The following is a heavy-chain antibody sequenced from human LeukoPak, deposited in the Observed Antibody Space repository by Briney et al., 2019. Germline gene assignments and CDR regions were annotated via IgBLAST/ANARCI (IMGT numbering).Heavy chain of an antibody. V-gene: IGHV3-74*01. CDR1: GFTFAGYW. CDR3: AKGVPNEAFDY. CDR2: INTDGSTT. J-gene: IGHJ4*02. Sequence: GGSLRLSCAASGFTFAGYWMHWVRQAPGKGLVWVSRINTDGSTTRYADSVKGRFTISRDNSKNTLYLQMNSLRAEDTAVYYCAKGVPNEAFDYWGQGTLVTVSS. D-gene: IGHD1-1*01.